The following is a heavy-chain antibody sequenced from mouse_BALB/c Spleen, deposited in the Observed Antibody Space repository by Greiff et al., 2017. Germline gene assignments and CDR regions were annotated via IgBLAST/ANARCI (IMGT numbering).Heavy chain of an antibody. CDR2: ISYSGST. V-gene: IGHV3-2*02. J-gene: IGHJ3*01. CDR3: ARSGFAY. Sequence: EVKLLESGPGLVKPSPSLSLTCTVTGYSITSDYAWNWIRQFPGNKLEWMGYISYSGSTSYNPSLKSRISITRDTSKNQFFLQLNSVTTEDTATYYCARSGFAYWGQGTLVTVSA. CDR1: GYSITSDYA.